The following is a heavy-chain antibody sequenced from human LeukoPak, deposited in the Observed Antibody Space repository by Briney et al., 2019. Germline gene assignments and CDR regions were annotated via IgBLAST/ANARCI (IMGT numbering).Heavy chain of an antibody. CDR2: IYSGGST. CDR1: GFTVSSNY. J-gene: IGHJ4*02. Sequence: GGSLRLSCAASGFTVSSNYMSWVRQAPGKGLEWVSVIYSGGSTYYADSVKGRFTISRDNAKKSLYLQMNSLRAEDTAVYYCAREGSGSYYGPFDYWGQGTLVTVSS. V-gene: IGHV3-53*01. CDR3: AREGSGSYYGPFDY. D-gene: IGHD1-26*01.